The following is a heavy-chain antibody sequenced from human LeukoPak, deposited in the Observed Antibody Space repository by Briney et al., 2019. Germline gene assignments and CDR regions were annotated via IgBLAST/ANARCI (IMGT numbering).Heavy chain of an antibody. CDR3: ARGLYCRGGSCYGPFNY. D-gene: IGHD2-15*01. J-gene: IGHJ4*02. CDR1: GYTFTGYY. Sequence: ASVQVPCRPSGYTFTGYYMHWVRPAPGQGLEWMGWINPNSGGTNCAQRFQGRVTMTRDTSISTAYMELSRLRSDDTAVYYCARGLYCRGGSCYGPFNYWGQGSMVTVCS. CDR2: INPNSGGT. V-gene: IGHV1-2*02.